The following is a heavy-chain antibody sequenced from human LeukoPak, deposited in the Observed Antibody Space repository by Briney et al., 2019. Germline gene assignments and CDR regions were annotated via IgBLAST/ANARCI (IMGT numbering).Heavy chain of an antibody. J-gene: IGHJ4*02. CDR1: GGTFSSYA. CDR2: IIPIFGTA. Sequence: GASVKVSCKASGGTFSSYAISWVRQAPGQGLEWMGRIIPIFGTANYAQKFQGRVTMTTDTSISTAYMELSSLRSEDTAVYYCARGLAVAGTGYWGQGTLVTVSS. V-gene: IGHV1-69*05. CDR3: ARGLAVAGTGY. D-gene: IGHD6-19*01.